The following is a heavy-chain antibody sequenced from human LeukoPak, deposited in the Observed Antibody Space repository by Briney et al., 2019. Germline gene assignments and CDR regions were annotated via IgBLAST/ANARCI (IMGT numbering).Heavy chain of an antibody. V-gene: IGHV1-2*02. CDR2: INPNSGGT. D-gene: IGHD3-22*01. CDR1: GYTLTELS. CDR3: ARDHGPERVPPYYYDSSGYLYFDY. J-gene: IGHJ4*02. Sequence: GASVKVSCKVSGYTLTELSMHWVRQAPGQGLEWMGWINPNSGGTNYAQKLQGRVTMTTDTSTSTAYMELRSLRSDDTAVYYCARDHGPERVPPYYYDSSGYLYFDYWGQGTLVTVSS.